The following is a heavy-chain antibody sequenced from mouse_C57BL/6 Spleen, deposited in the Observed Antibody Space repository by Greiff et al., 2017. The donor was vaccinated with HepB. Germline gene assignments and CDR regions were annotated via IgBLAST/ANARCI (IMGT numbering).Heavy chain of an antibody. CDR3: ARSQLGPFDY. Sequence: QVQLQQPGAELVMPGASVKLSCKASGYTFTSYWMHWVKQRPGQGLEWIGEIDPSDSYTNYNQKFKGKSTLTVDKSSSTAYMQLSSLTSEDSAVYYCARSQLGPFDYGGQGTTLTVSS. J-gene: IGHJ2*01. CDR2: IDPSDSYT. V-gene: IGHV1-69*01. CDR1: GYTFTSYW. D-gene: IGHD4-1*02.